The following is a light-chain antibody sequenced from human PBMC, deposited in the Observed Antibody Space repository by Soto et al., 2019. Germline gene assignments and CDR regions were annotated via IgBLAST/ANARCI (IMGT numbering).Light chain of an antibody. Sequence: EIVMTQSPVTLSVSPGERATLSCRASQSVSSNLAWYQQKPGQAPRLLIYDASNRATGIPARFSGSGSGTDFTLTISSLEPEDFAVYYCQQRSNWVTFGPGTKVDIK. CDR1: QSVSSN. CDR2: DAS. J-gene: IGKJ3*01. V-gene: IGKV3-11*01. CDR3: QQRSNWVT.